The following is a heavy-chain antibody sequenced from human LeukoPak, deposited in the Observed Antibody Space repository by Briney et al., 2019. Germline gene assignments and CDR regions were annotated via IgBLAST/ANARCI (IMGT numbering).Heavy chain of an antibody. D-gene: IGHD3-22*01. CDR2: ISSSSSTI. CDR1: GFTFSSYS. J-gene: IGHJ3*02. V-gene: IGHV3-48*01. Sequence: GGSLRLSCAASGFTFSSYSMNWVRQAPGKGLVWVSYISSSSSTIYYADSVKGRFTISRDSAKNSLYLQMNSLRAEDTAVYYCASDYYDSSGYQLEGPDIWGQGTMVTVSS. CDR3: ASDYYDSSGYQLEGPDI.